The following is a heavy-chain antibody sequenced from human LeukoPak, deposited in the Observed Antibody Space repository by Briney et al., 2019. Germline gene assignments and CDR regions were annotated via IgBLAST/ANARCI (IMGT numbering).Heavy chain of an antibody. CDR1: GNSISSSSYY. D-gene: IGHD3-10*01. V-gene: IGHV4-39*07. CDR2: IYYSGST. CDR3: ARSGRYYGSGSYIGGYYYYYMDV. Sequence: SETLSLTCTVSGNSISSSSYYWGWIRQPPGKGLEWIGSIYYSGSTYYNPSLKSRVTISVETSKNQFSLKLSSVTAADTAVYYCARSGRYYGSGSYIGGYYYYYMDVWGEGTTVTISS. J-gene: IGHJ6*03.